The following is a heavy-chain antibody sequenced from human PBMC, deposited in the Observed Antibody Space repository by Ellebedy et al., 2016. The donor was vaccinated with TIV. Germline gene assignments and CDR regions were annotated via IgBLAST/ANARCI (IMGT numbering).Heavy chain of an antibody. CDR1: GFTFSSYG. Sequence: GESLKISXAASGFTFSSYGMHWVRQAPGKGLEWVAVIWYDGSYKYYLDSVKGRFTISRDNSKNTLYLQMNSLRVEDTAVYYCARESQFRNWLDPWGQGTLVTVSS. CDR2: IWYDGSYK. V-gene: IGHV3-33*01. J-gene: IGHJ5*02. CDR3: ARESQFRNWLDP.